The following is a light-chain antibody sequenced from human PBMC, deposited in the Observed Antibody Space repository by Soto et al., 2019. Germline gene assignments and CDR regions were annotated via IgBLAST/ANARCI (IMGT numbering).Light chain of an antibody. CDR2: DVN. Sequence: QSVLTQPPSASGSPGQSVTISCTGTSSDVGGYNYVSWYQQHPGKAPKVMIYDVNKRPSGVPDRFSGSKSGNTASLTVSGLQAEDEGDYYCQSYDSTLSARYVFGTGTKLTVL. J-gene: IGLJ1*01. CDR3: QSYDSTLSARYV. V-gene: IGLV2-8*01. CDR1: SSDVGGYNY.